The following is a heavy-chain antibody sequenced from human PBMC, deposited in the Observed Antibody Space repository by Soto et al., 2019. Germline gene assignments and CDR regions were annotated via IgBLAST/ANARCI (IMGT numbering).Heavy chain of an antibody. CDR3: ARDPTYYYDSSGYYWDY. CDR1: GYTFTSYG. J-gene: IGHJ4*02. D-gene: IGHD3-22*01. Sequence: QVQLVQSGAEVKKPGASVKVSCKASGYTFTSYGISWVRQAPGQGLEWMGWISAYNGNTNYAQKLQGRVTMTTDKSTSTAYMELRSLRSDDTAVYYCARDPTYYYDSSGYYWDYWGQGTLVTVSS. V-gene: IGHV1-18*01. CDR2: ISAYNGNT.